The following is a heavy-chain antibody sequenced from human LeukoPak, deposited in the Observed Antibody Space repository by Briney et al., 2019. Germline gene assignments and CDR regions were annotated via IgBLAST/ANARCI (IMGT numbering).Heavy chain of an antibody. Sequence: GGSLRLSCAASGFTFSSYGMHWVRQAPGKGLEWVAVISYDGSNKYYADSVKGRFTISRDNSKNTLYLQMNSLRAEDTAVYYCAKDGVATFDYWGQGTLVTVSS. CDR3: AKDGVATFDY. CDR1: GFTFSSYG. J-gene: IGHJ4*02. D-gene: IGHD5-12*01. CDR2: ISYDGSNK. V-gene: IGHV3-30*18.